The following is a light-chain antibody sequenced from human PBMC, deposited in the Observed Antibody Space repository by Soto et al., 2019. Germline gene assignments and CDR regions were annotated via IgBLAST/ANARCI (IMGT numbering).Light chain of an antibody. CDR1: QSVGNNY. J-gene: IGKJ4*01. CDR3: QQCATSPLT. V-gene: IGKV3-20*01. CDR2: DAS. Sequence: EIVLTQSPGTLSLSPGERATLSCRASQSVGNNYLAWFQQKPGQAPRLLIDDASRRATGIPDRFSGSGSGTDFTRTISRLEPEDFAVYYCQQCATSPLTFGGGTKVEIK.